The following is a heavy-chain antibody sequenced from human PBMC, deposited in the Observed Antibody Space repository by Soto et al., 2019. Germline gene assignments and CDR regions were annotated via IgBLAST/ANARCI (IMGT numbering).Heavy chain of an antibody. J-gene: IGHJ6*02. V-gene: IGHV4-61*01. CDR3: ARHGPETGTKLLDYYSGIDV. D-gene: IGHD1-7*01. CDR2: IYYSGST. Sequence: SETLSLTCTVSGGSVSSGSYYWSWIRQPPGKGLEWIGYIYYSGSTNYNPSLKSRVTISVDTSKNQFSLKLSSVTAADTAVYYCARHGPETGTKLLDYYSGIDVWGQGTKVTVYS. CDR1: GGSVSSGSYY.